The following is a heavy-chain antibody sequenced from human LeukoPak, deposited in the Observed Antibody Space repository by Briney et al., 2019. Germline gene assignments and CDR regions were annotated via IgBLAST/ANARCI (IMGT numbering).Heavy chain of an antibody. D-gene: IGHD6-19*01. CDR3: ARVAGIAVAGTADY. V-gene: IGHV1-18*01. J-gene: IGHJ4*02. CDR2: ISAYNGNT. CDR1: GYTFTSYG. Sequence: ASEKVSCKASGYTFTSYGISWVRQAPGQGLEWMGWISAYNGNTNYAQKLQGRVTMTTDTSTSTAYMELRSLRSDDTAVYYCARVAGIAVAGTADYWGQGTLVTVSS.